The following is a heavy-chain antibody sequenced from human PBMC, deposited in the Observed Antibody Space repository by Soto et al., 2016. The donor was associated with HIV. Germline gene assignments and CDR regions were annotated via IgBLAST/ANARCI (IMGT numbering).Heavy chain of an antibody. D-gene: IGHD3-22*01. V-gene: IGHV1-2*02. Sequence: QVQLVQSGAEVKKPGASVKVSCKASGYTFTGYYMHWVRQAPGQGLEWMGWINPNSGGTNYAQKFQGRVTMTRDTSISTAYMELSRLRSDDTAVYYCARLYYYDSSGPIGDFQHWGQGTLVTVSS. CDR3: ARLYYYDSSGPIGDFQH. J-gene: IGHJ1*01. CDR2: INPNSGGT. CDR1: GYTFTGYY.